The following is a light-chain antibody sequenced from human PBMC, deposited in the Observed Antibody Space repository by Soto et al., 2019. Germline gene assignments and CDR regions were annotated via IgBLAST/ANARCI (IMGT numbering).Light chain of an antibody. J-gene: IGKJ1*01. CDR1: QGINIW. CDR3: QQANSFPRT. CDR2: AAS. Sequence: DIQMTQSPSFVSASVGDRITITCRASQGINIWLAWYQQKPGKAPKLLIFAASTFQSGVPSRFSGSGSGTDFTLTINSLQPEDFATYYCQQANSFPRTFGQGTKVEIK. V-gene: IGKV1-12*01.